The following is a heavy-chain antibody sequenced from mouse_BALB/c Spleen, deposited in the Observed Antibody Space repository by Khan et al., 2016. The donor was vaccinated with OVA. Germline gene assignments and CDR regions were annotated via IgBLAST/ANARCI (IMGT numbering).Heavy chain of an antibody. Sequence: VRLQQSGPELVKPGASVKLSCKVSGSTFKTTFMHWLNQWPEQGLEWIGGINPPNGITNYTPKFEGKATITADTASHTAYLQLSSRTSEDTAVYYCARMARKWGQGTTLTVSS. CDR3: ARMARK. J-gene: IGHJ2*01. CDR1: GSTFKTTF. CDR2: INPPNGIT. V-gene: IGHV14-3*02.